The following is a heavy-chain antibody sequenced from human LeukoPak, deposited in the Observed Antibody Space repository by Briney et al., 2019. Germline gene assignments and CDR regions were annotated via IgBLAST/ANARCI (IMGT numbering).Heavy chain of an antibody. V-gene: IGHV7-4-1*02. CDR2: INTNTGNP. CDR3: ARGHRYCSSTSCYPTAIDY. CDR1: GYTFTSYA. J-gene: IGHJ4*02. Sequence: ASVKVSCKASGYTFTSYAMNWVRQAPGQGLEWMGWINTNTGNPTYAQGFTGRFVFSLDTSVSTAYLQISSLKAEDTAVYYCARGHRYCSSTSCYPTAIDYWGQGTLVTVSS. D-gene: IGHD2-2*01.